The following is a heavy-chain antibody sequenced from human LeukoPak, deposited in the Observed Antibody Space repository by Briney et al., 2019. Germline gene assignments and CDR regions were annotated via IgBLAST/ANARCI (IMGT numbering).Heavy chain of an antibody. V-gene: IGHV3-23*01. J-gene: IGHJ4*02. D-gene: IGHD2-8*01. Sequence: GGSLRLSCAASGFTFTNHAMDWVRQAPGKGLEWVSGISGGGDSTYYADSVKGRFTISRDNSRNTLYLQMNSLRAEDTAVYYCAKERTNFDYWGQGTLVTVSS. CDR2: ISGGGDST. CDR3: AKERTNFDY. CDR1: GFTFTNHA.